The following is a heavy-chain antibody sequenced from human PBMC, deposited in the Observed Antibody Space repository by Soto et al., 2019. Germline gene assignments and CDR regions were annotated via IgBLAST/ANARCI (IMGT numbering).Heavy chain of an antibody. CDR3: TTELYCSSTSCYNDAFDI. CDR2: IKSKTDGGTT. V-gene: IGHV3-15*01. Sequence: GGSLTLSCAASGFPFSNVWMSWVRQAQRKGLEWVGRIKSKTDGGTTDYAAPVKGRFTISRDDSKNTLYLQMNSLKTEDTAVYYCTTELYCSSTSCYNDAFDIWGQGTMVTVSS. D-gene: IGHD2-2*02. J-gene: IGHJ3*02. CDR1: GFPFSNVW.